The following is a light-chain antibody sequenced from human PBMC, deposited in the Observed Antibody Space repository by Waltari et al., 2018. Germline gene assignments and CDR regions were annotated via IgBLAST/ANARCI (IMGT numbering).Light chain of an antibody. V-gene: IGLV3-21*03. CDR2: DDD. Sequence: FVLSQPSSLFVAPGKTARHTCGGQKIAISCVHGYQQHPGQAPVLAVYDDDDRPSGIPDRFSGSNSGNMATLTIRRVEAGDEADYYCQVWDNSSDQVVFGGGTQLTVL. CDR3: QVWDNSSDQVV. J-gene: IGLJ3*02. CDR1: KIAISC.